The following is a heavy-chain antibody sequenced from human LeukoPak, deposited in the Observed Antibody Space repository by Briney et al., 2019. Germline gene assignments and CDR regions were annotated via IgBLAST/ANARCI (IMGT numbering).Heavy chain of an antibody. D-gene: IGHD3-22*01. CDR1: GGSISSGDYY. V-gene: IGHV4-30-4*01. CDR3: ARGRSCYDSSGYYYYPYWYFDL. Sequence: SETLSLTCTVSGGSISSGDYYWSWIRQPPGKGLEWIGYIYYSGSTYYNPSLKSRVTISVDTSKNQFSLKLSSVTAADTAVYYCARGRSCYDSSGYYYYPYWYFDLWGRGTLVTVSS. CDR2: IYYSGST. J-gene: IGHJ2*01.